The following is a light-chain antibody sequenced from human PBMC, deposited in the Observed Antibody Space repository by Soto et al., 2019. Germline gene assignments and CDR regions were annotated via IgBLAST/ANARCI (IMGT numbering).Light chain of an antibody. CDR3: RSYTSSRTFV. Sequence: QSALTQPASVSGSPGQSITISCTGTSSDVGGYKHVSWYQQHPGKAPKLIIYEVSDRPSGVSDRFSGSKSGNTASLTISGLQAEDEADYYCRSYTSSRTFVFGIGTKLTVL. V-gene: IGLV2-14*01. J-gene: IGLJ1*01. CDR2: EVS. CDR1: SSDVGGYKH.